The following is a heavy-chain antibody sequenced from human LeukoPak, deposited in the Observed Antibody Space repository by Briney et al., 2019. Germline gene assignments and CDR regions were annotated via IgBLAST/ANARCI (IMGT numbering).Heavy chain of an antibody. CDR1: GYTFTSYG. V-gene: IGHV1-18*01. CDR3: ARESGDYLTRGRYYGMDV. J-gene: IGHJ6*02. Sequence: GASVKVSCKASGYTFTSYGISWVRQAPGQGLEWMGWISAYNGNTNYAQKLQGRVTMTTDTSTSTAYMELRSLRSDDTAVYYCARESGDYLTRGRYYGMDVWGQGTTVTVSS. D-gene: IGHD4-17*01. CDR2: ISAYNGNT.